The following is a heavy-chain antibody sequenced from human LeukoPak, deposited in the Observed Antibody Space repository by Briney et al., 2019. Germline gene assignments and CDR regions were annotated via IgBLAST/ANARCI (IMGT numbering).Heavy chain of an antibody. D-gene: IGHD5-18*01. V-gene: IGHV3-23*01. CDR2: IFGSGGSP. CDR3: GKTTAGYSIRKKPAWPVDY. J-gene: IGHJ4*02. Sequence: PGGSLRLSCEASGFTFGSFAMYWVRQAPGKGLDWIAGIFGSGGSPHYADSVKGRFTISRDNSKNTVYLQINSLRAEDTAVYYCGKTTAGYSIRKKPAWPVDYWGQGTLVTVSS. CDR1: GFTFGSFA.